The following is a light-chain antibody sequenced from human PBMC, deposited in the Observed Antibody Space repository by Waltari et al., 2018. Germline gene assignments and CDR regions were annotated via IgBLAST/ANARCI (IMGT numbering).Light chain of an antibody. J-gene: IGLJ3*02. CDR1: SSDVGGYDY. CDR3: CSYASSHSWV. Sequence: QSALTQPRSVSGSPGQSVTISCTGSSSDVGGYDYVSWYQHHPGKAPKLITYEVSQRPSGVLERFAGSKSDNTASLTISGLQAEDEAAYYCCSYASSHSWVFGGGTKVTVL. CDR2: EVS. V-gene: IGLV2-11*01.